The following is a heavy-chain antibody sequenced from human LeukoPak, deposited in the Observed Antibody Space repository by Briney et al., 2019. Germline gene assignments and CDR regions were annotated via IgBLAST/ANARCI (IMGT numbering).Heavy chain of an antibody. D-gene: IGHD2-15*01. Sequence: GGSLRLSCSASGFTFISYTMHWVRQAPGKGLEYVSGMSSNGGSTYYADSVKGRFTISRDNSKNTLYLQVSSLRVEDTAVYYCVPDIVVVIFAYWGQGTLVTVSS. CDR3: VPDIVVVIFAY. J-gene: IGHJ4*02. V-gene: IGHV3-64D*09. CDR1: GFTFISYT. CDR2: MSSNGGST.